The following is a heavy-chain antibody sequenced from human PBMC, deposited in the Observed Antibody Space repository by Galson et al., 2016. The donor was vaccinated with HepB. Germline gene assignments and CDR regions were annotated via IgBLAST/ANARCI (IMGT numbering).Heavy chain of an antibody. Sequence: SLRLSCAASGFTFSSYAMSWVRQAPGKGPEWVSAISGSGGNTYYADSVKGRFTISRDNSKNTLYLQMNSLRAEDTAVYYCATPRGYSYGYWDDTTTDYWGQGTLVTVSS. CDR3: ATPRGYSYGYWDDTTTDY. CDR2: ISGSGGNT. V-gene: IGHV3-23*01. J-gene: IGHJ4*02. D-gene: IGHD5-18*01. CDR1: GFTFSSYA.